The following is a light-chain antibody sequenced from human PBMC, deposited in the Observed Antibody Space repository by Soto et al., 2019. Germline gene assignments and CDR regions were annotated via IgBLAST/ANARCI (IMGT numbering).Light chain of an antibody. CDR2: EVN. Sequence: QSALTQPPSASGSPGQSVTISCTGTSTDVGTYNYVSWYQHHPGKAPKLVIYEVNKRPSGVPERFSGSKSGNTASLTVSGLQPEDEADYYCISYAGSLNLVFGGGTKRTVL. CDR1: STDVGTYNY. V-gene: IGLV2-8*01. CDR3: ISYAGSLNLV. J-gene: IGLJ2*01.